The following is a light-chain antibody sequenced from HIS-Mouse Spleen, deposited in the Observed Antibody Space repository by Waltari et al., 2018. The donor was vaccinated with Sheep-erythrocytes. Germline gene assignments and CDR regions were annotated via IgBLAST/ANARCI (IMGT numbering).Light chain of an antibody. CDR1: SRDVGSYNL. CDR3: CSYAGSFWV. V-gene: IGLV2-23*01. CDR2: EGS. J-gene: IGLJ3*02. Sequence: QSALTQPASVSGSPGQSITIPCTGTSRDVGSYNLFSWYQQHPGKAPKLMIYEGSKRPSGVSNRFSGSKSGNTASLTISGLQAEDEADYYCCSYAGSFWVFGGGTKLTVL.